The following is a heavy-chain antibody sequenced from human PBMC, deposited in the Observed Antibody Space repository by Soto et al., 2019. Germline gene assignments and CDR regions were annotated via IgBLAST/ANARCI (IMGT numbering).Heavy chain of an antibody. Sequence: GSLILSWESSGFSFISSAMNWVRQDPGKGLEWISVISGSGGATYFADSVKGRFTISRDNSKNTLYLQMNSLSAEDTAVYYCAKDRPYPREYLHYWGQGTLVNVSA. CDR3: AKDRPYPREYLHY. J-gene: IGHJ4*02. V-gene: IGHV3-23*01. CDR1: GFSFISSA. CDR2: ISGSGGAT.